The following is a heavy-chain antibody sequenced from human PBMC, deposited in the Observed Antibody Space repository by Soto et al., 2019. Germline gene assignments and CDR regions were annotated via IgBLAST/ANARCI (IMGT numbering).Heavy chain of an antibody. J-gene: IGHJ4*02. D-gene: IGHD6-6*01. CDR3: ARPADGMGYSSSSRSNPDDYYFDY. CDR1: GYSFTSYW. Sequence: GESLKISCKGSGYSFTSYWIGWVRQMPGKGLEWMGIIYPGDSDTRYSPSFQGQVTISADKSISTAYLQWSSLKASDTAMYYCARPADGMGYSSSSRSNPDDYYFDYWGQGTLVTVSS. V-gene: IGHV5-51*01. CDR2: IYPGDSDT.